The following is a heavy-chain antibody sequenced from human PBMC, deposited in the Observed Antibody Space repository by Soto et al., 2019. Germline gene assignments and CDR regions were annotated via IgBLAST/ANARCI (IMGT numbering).Heavy chain of an antibody. Sequence: GGSLRLSCAASGFTFSSYWMHWVRQAPGKGLVWVSRINSDGSSTTYADSVKGRFTISRDNAKHTLSLQMNSLRAEDTAVYYCARGTRYSSDYWGQGTLVTVSS. CDR2: INSDGSST. V-gene: IGHV3-74*01. J-gene: IGHJ4*02. CDR3: ARGTRYSSDY. CDR1: GFTFSSYW. D-gene: IGHD6-13*01.